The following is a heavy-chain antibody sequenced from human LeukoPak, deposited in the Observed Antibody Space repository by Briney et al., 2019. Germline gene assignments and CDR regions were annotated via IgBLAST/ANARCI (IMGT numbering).Heavy chain of an antibody. CDR1: GGSISSYY. CDR2: IYYSGST. J-gene: IGHJ6*03. D-gene: IGHD3-10*01. CDR3: ARRYGSGSYYKGPLYYYYMDV. V-gene: IGHV4-59*12. Sequence: SETLSLTCTVSGGSISSYYWSWIRQPPGKGLEWIGYIYYSGSTNYNPSLKSRVTISVDTFKNQFSLKLSSVTAADTAVYYCARRYGSGSYYKGPLYYYYMDVWGKGTTVTISS.